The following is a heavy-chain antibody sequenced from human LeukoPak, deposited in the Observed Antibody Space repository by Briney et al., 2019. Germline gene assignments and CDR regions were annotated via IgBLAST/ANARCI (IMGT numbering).Heavy chain of an antibody. CDR2: INHSGST. Sequence: SETLSLTCAVYGGSFSGYYWSWIRQPPGKGLEWIGEINHSGSTNYNPSLKSRVTISVDTSKNQFSLKLSSVTAADTAVYYCARGAAAADYYYYYGMDVWGQGTTVTVSS. J-gene: IGHJ6*02. D-gene: IGHD6-13*01. CDR1: GGSFSGYY. CDR3: ARGAAAADYYYYYGMDV. V-gene: IGHV4-34*01.